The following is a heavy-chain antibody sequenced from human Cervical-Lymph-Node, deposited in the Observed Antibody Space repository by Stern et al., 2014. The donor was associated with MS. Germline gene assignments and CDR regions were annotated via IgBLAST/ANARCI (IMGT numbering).Heavy chain of an antibody. CDR2: ISYDGNDK. CDR3: ARDFYYGMDV. CDR1: GFTFSTYA. Sequence: VHLVESGGGVVQTGRSLRLSCAASGFTFSTYAMYWVRQAPGKGLEWVAVISYDGNDKYNADFVKGRFTISRDNSKNMLYLQMNSLSAEDTAVYYCARDFYYGMDVWGQGTTVTVSS. V-gene: IGHV3-30*04. J-gene: IGHJ6*02.